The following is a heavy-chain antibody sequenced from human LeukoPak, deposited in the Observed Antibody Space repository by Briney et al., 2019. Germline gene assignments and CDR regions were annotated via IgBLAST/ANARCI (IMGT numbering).Heavy chain of an antibody. J-gene: IGHJ4*02. CDR1: GFTFNEFG. V-gene: IGHV3-33*01. Sequence: GGSLRLSCAASGFTFNEFGVHWVRQAPGQGLEWVALIWYDGSNKYYADSVKGRFTISRDNSKNTVYLQMNSLRVEDTAIYYCARDRPTGSYYSIDYWGQGTLVTVSS. CDR3: ARDRPTGSYYSIDY. CDR2: IWYDGSNK. D-gene: IGHD1-26*01.